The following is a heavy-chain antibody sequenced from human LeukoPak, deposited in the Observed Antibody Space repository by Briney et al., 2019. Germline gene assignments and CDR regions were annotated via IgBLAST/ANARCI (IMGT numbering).Heavy chain of an antibody. J-gene: IGHJ3*02. Sequence: ASVKVSCKASGYTFTGYYMHSVRQAPGQGLEWMGWINPNSGVANYAQKFQGRVTMTRDTSISTAYMELSRLRSDDTVVYYCASIAAAGEAFDIWGQGTMVTVSS. CDR2: INPNSGVA. D-gene: IGHD6-13*01. V-gene: IGHV1-2*02. CDR3: ASIAAAGEAFDI. CDR1: GYTFTGYY.